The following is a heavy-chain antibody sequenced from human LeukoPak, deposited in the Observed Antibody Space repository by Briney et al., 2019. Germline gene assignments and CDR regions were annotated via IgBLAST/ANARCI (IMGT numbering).Heavy chain of an antibody. D-gene: IGHD4-17*01. J-gene: IGHJ4*02. CDR2: IYTSGST. V-gene: IGHV4-4*07. Sequence: SETLSLTYTVSGGSISSYYWSWIRQPAGKGLEWIGRIYTSGSTNYNPSLKSRVTMSVDTSKNQFSLKLSSVTAADTAVYYCARLTTVTRPYYFDYWGQGTLVTVSS. CDR1: GGSISSYY. CDR3: ARLTTVTRPYYFDY.